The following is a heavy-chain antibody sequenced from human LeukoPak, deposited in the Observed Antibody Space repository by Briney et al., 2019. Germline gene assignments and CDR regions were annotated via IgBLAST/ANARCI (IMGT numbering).Heavy chain of an antibody. J-gene: IGHJ5*02. Sequence: SETLSLTCTVSGGSISSGDYYWSWIRQPLGKVLEWNAYMYYSGSTYYNPSLKSRVTMSADTSKNQLSLKLSSVTAADTAVYYCARPYYYDSRIDPWGQGILVTVSP. CDR3: ARPYYYDSRIDP. CDR2: MYYSGST. CDR1: GGSISSGDYY. V-gene: IGHV4-30-4*01. D-gene: IGHD3-22*01.